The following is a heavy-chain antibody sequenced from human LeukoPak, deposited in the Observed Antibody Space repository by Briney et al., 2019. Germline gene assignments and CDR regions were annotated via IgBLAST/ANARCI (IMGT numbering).Heavy chain of an antibody. CDR3: ARDPDSSSPNWFDP. Sequence: GGSLRLSCAASGFTFSSYSMNWVRQAPGKGLEWVSSISSSSSYIYYADSVKGRFTISRDNAKNSLYLQMNSLRAEDTAVYYCARDPDSSSPNWFDPWGRGTLVTVSS. J-gene: IGHJ5*02. D-gene: IGHD6-13*01. V-gene: IGHV3-21*01. CDR2: ISSSSSYI. CDR1: GFTFSSYS.